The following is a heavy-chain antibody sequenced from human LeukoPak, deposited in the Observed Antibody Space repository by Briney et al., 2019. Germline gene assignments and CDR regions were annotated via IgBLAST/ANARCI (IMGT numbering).Heavy chain of an antibody. Sequence: GGSLRLSCAASGFIFSSYNMNWVRQAPGKGLEGVSYISSSSSTIYYADSVKGRFSISRDTSKNTLHLQMHSLRVEDTAVYYCATRRFGELTSWGQGTLVTVSS. CDR3: ATRRFGELTS. CDR2: ISSSSSTI. D-gene: IGHD3-10*01. V-gene: IGHV3-48*01. CDR1: GFIFSSYN. J-gene: IGHJ4*02.